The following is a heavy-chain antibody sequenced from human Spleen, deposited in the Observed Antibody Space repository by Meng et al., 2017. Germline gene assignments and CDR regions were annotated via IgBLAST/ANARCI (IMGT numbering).Heavy chain of an antibody. J-gene: IGHJ4*02. V-gene: IGHV4-34*06. CDR2: INHSGIT. CDR3: VISSHN. CDR1: GGSFRNYY. Sequence: QVQLQQWGAGLLRPSETLSLTCAVYGGSFRNYYWNWIRQPPGKGLEWIGEINHSGITNYSPSLKSRVSMSVDASKNQFSLKVDSVTAADTAIYYCVISSHNWGQGTLVTVSS. D-gene: IGHD3-3*02.